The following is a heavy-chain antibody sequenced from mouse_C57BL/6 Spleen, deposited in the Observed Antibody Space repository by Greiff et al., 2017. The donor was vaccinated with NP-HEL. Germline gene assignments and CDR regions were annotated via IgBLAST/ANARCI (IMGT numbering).Heavy chain of an antibody. V-gene: IGHV1-52*01. CDR3: AREGVITTVVASFDY. Sequence: VQLQQPGAELVRPGSSVKLSCKASGYTFTSYWMHWVKQRPIQGLEWIGNIDPSDSETHYNQKFKDKATLTVDKSSSTAYMQLSRLTSEDSAVYYCAREGVITTVVASFDYWGQGTTLTVSS. J-gene: IGHJ2*01. D-gene: IGHD1-1*01. CDR2: IDPSDSET. CDR1: GYTFTSYW.